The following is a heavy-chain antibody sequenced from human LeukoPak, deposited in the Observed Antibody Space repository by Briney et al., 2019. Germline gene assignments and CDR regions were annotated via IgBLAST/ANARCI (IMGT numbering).Heavy chain of an antibody. CDR2: ISSSGGRT. J-gene: IGHJ4*02. V-gene: IGHV3-23*01. CDR3: AKCRGTSCNNFDS. Sequence: GGSLRLSCAASGFTLSAFAMSWVRQAPGKGLEWVSTISSSGGRTSYRDSVQGRFTISRDISKNTLFLQMSSLRAEDTAVYYCAKCRGTSCNNFDSWGQGTLVTVSS. CDR1: GFTLSAFA. D-gene: IGHD2-2*02.